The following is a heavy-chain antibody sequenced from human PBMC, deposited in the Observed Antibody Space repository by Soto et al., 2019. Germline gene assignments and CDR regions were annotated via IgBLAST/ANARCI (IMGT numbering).Heavy chain of an antibody. CDR2: INHSGST. CDR1: GGSFSGYY. CDR3: ARARSYGMDV. J-gene: IGHJ6*02. Sequence: QVQLQQWGAGLLKPSETLSLTCAVYGGSFSGYYWSWIRQPPGKGLEWIGEINHSGSTNYNPSLKRRVNISVDTSKNQFSLKLSSVTAADKAVYYCARARSYGMDVWGQGTTVTVSS. V-gene: IGHV4-34*01.